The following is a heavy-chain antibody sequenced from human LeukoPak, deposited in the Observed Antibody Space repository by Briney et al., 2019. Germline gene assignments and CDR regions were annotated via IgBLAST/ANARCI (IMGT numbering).Heavy chain of an antibody. CDR1: GVSISSSNYY. J-gene: IGHJ4*02. CDR2: LYYSGRT. D-gene: IGHD1-26*01. Sequence: SETLSLTCTVSGVSISSSNYYWGWIRQPPGEGLEWIGSLYYSGRTYYNPSLKSRVTISVDTSKNQFSLKLTSVTAADTAVYYCARHGYSGSYYDYWGQGTLVTVAS. V-gene: IGHV4-39*01. CDR3: ARHGYSGSYYDY.